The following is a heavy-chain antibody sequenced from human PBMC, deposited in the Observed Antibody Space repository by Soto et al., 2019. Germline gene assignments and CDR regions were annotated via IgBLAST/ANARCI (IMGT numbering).Heavy chain of an antibody. CDR1: GYTFSSYW. CDR2: IDPSDSYT. Sequence: PGESLKISCQGSGYTFSSYWIIWVRQMPGKGLEWMGSIDPSDSYTKYSPSFQGHVTISADKSISTAYLQWSSLRASDTAVYYCARRDCSSPSCYLSYYYGMDVWGQGTTVTVSS. V-gene: IGHV5-10-1*01. D-gene: IGHD2-2*01. CDR3: ARRDCSSPSCYLSYYYGMDV. J-gene: IGHJ6*02.